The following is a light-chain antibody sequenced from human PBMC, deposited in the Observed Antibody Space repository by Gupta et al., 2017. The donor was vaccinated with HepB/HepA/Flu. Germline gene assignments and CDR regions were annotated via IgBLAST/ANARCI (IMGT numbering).Light chain of an antibody. Sequence: DIQMTQSPSTLSASVGDRVTITCRASQSISNLLAWYQQKPGKAPQLLIYKASSLQTGVPSRFSCSGSGTEFTLTITSRQPDDFATYYCQQYKSYSPCSFGQGTKLEIK. V-gene: IGKV1-5*03. J-gene: IGKJ2*04. CDR2: KAS. CDR1: QSISNL. CDR3: QQYKSYSPCS.